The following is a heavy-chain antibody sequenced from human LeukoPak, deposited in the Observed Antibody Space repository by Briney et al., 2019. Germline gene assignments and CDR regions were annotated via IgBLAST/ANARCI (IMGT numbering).Heavy chain of an antibody. CDR1: GYTFTGYY. J-gene: IGHJ4*02. CDR2: INPSSGGT. D-gene: IGHD3-10*01. V-gene: IGHV1-2*06. Sequence: GASVKVSCKASGYTFTGYYMHWVRQAPGQGLEWMGRINPSSGGTNYAQKFQGRVTMTRDTSISTAYMEQSRLRSDDTAVYYCAREDLATGSYYNSWGQGTLVTVSS. CDR3: AREDLATGSYYNS.